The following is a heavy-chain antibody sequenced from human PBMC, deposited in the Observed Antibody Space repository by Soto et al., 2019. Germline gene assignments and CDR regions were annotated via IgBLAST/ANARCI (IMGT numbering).Heavy chain of an antibody. J-gene: IGHJ4*02. CDR2: IIPIFGTA. CDR1: GGTFSSYA. V-gene: IGHV1-69*12. Sequence: QVQLVQSGAEVKKPGSSVKVSCKASGGTFSSYAISWVRQAPGQGLEWMGGIIPIFGTANYAQKFQGRVTITAAESTSTAYMELSSLRSEDTAVYYCARPRSLSYGDYAFVPLDYWGQGTLVTVSS. D-gene: IGHD4-17*01. CDR3: ARPRSLSYGDYAFVPLDY.